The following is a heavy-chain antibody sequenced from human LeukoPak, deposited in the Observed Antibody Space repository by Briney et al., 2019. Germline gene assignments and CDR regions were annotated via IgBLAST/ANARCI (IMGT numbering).Heavy chain of an antibody. D-gene: IGHD6-19*01. CDR2: ISGSGGST. V-gene: IGHV3-23*01. CDR1: GVTFSSFA. J-gene: IGHJ5*02. Sequence: PGESLRLSCAASGVTFSSFAMSWVRQAPGKGLEWVSAISGSGGSTYYADSVKGRFTISRDNSKNTLYLQMNSLRAEDTAVYYCAKDGYSSGWYWTWGQGTLVTVSS. CDR3: AKDGYSSGWYWT.